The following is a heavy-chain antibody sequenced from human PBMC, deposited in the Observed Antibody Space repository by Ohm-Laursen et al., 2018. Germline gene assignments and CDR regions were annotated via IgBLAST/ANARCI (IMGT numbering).Heavy chain of an antibody. J-gene: IGHJ4*02. CDR1: GYTFTSYG. CDR2: INPNSGGT. V-gene: IGHV1-2*02. CDR3: ARGTGRGHYVWGSYRY. D-gene: IGHD3-16*02. Sequence: ASVKVSCKASGYTFTSYGISWVRQAPGQGLEWMGWINPNSGGTNYAQKFQGRVTMTRDTSISTPFMELSRLRSDDTAVYYCARGTGRGHYVWGSYRYWGQGTLVTVSS.